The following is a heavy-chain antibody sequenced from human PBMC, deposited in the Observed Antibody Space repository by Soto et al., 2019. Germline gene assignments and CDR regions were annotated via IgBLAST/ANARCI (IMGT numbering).Heavy chain of an antibody. CDR3: AHYTTDTYFDV. CDR1: GFSLYTGGVG. Sequence: QITLKESSPTLVKPTQTLTLTCSFSGFSLYTGGVGVGWIRQRPGKALEWLALLYWDDTRRYNPSVKNTPTTAKDTAENQVVLTATDMGPVDTGTYFCAHYTTDTYFDVWGKGATVTVSS. D-gene: IGHD1-1*01. CDR2: LYWDDTR. V-gene: IGHV2-5*02. J-gene: IGHJ6*04.